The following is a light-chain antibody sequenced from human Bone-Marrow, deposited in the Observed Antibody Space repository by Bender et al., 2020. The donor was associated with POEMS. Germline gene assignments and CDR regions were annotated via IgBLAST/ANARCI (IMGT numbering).Light chain of an antibody. CDR1: SGSIADNY. J-gene: IGLJ2*01. V-gene: IGLV6-57*04. Sequence: NFMLTQPHSVSESPGKTIIISCTRSSGSIADNYVQWFQQRPGRAPTTIIYEDNQRPSGVPDRFSGSKSGNTASLTISGLQAEDEADYYCCSNAGSSTSVVFGGGTKLTVL. CDR3: CSNAGSSTSVV. CDR2: EDN.